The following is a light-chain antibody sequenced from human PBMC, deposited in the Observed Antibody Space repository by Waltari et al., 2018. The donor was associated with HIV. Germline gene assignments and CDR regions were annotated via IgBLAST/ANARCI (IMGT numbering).Light chain of an antibody. CDR1: RSDVGSYNY. J-gene: IGLJ2*01. CDR3: ASHAGSKDV. V-gene: IGLV2-8*01. CDR2: DVT. Sequence: QSALTQPPPPSGAPWQSVTLPRPGTRSDVGSYNYVPWFQQHPGKAPKLMIYDVTKRPSGVPDRFSGSKSGNTASLTVSGLQAEDEADYYCASHAGSKDVFGGGTRLTVL.